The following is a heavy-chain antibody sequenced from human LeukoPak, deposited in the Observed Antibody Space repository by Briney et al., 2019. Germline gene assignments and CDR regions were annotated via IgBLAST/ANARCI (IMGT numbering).Heavy chain of an antibody. Sequence: GGSLRLSCAASGFTFSSYGMHWVRQAPGKGLEWVAFVRYDGSNKYYADSVKGRFTISRDNSKNTLYLQMNSLRAEDTAVYYCAKDLIAAAGTNLDYWGQGTLVTVSS. CDR3: AKDLIAAAGTNLDY. V-gene: IGHV3-30*02. D-gene: IGHD6-13*01. CDR2: VRYDGSNK. CDR1: GFTFSSYG. J-gene: IGHJ4*02.